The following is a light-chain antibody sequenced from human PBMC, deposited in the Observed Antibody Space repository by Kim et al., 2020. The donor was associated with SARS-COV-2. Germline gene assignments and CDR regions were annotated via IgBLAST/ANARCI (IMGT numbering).Light chain of an antibody. CDR3: QLRSNWVFS. V-gene: IGKV3-11*01. J-gene: IGKJ3*01. CDR1: QSVSSY. Sequence: LSPGESATLSCRASQSVSSYLAWYQQKPGQAPRLLIYDASNRATGIPARFSGSGSGTDFTLTISSLEPEDFAVYYCQLRSNWVFSFGPGTKVDIK. CDR2: DAS.